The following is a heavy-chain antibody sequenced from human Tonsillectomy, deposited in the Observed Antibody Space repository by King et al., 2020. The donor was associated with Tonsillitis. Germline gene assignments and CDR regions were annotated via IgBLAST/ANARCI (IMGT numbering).Heavy chain of an antibody. Sequence: VQLVQSGAEVKKPGASVKVSCKASGYTFTGYYMHWVRQAPGQGLEWMGWINTNSGGINYAKQFQGRVTMTKDTSISRAYMELIRLRSDDTAVYYCARFIIEGYYYSTGLNLYAWGQGTLVTVSS. CDR2: INTNSGGI. CDR1: GYTFTGYY. J-gene: IGHJ5*02. CDR3: ARFIIEGYYYSTGLNLYA. D-gene: IGHD3-22*01. V-gene: IGHV1-2*02.